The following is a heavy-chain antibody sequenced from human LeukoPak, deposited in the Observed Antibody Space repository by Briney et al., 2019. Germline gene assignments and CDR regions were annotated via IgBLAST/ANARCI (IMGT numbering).Heavy chain of an antibody. J-gene: IGHJ3*01. CDR1: GYSFTTYW. Sequence: GESLKISCKGSGYSFTTYWIGWVRQMPGKGLEWMGIIYPRDSDTRYSPSFQGQVTISADKSITTAYLQWSSLKASDTAMYYCARPSDSNTWSRRTFDLWGQGTMVTVFS. CDR3: ARPSDSNTWSRRTFDL. V-gene: IGHV5-51*01. CDR2: IYPRDSDT. D-gene: IGHD6-13*01.